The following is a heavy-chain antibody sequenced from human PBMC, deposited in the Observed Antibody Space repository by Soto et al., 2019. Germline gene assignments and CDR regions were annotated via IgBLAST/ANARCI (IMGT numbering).Heavy chain of an antibody. CDR1: GFTFNTYG. CDR2: ISYDGSSK. J-gene: IGHJ6*02. CDR3: AKDRGYSYGLYYYYGMDV. V-gene: IGHV3-30*18. Sequence: PGGSLRLSCAASGFTFNTYGIHWVRQAPGKGLDWVAVISYDGSSKYYADSVKGRFTISRDNSKNTVDLQVNGLRAEDTAVYYCAKDRGYSYGLYYYYGMDVWGQGTTVTVSS. D-gene: IGHD5-18*01.